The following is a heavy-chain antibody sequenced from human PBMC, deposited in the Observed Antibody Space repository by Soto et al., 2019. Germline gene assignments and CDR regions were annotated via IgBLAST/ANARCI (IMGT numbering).Heavy chain of an antibody. Sequence: QVQLVESGGGVVQPGRSLRLSCAASGFTFSSYAMHWVRQAPGKGLEWVAVISYDGSNKYYADSVKGRFTISRDNSKNTLYLQMNSLRAEDTAVYYCASWYSSGWYGDFDYWGQGTLDTVSS. CDR1: GFTFSSYA. J-gene: IGHJ4*02. CDR3: ASWYSSGWYGDFDY. CDR2: ISYDGSNK. D-gene: IGHD6-19*01. V-gene: IGHV3-30-3*01.